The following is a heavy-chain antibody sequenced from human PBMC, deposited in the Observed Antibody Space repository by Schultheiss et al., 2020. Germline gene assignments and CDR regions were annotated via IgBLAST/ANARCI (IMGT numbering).Heavy chain of an antibody. CDR1: GGSISSGSYY. CDR2: IYYSGST. J-gene: IGHJ5*02. D-gene: IGHD3-10*01. V-gene: IGHV4-31*03. Sequence: SQTLSLTCTVSGGSISSGSYYWGWIRQHPGKGLEWIGYIYYSGSTYYNPSLKSRVTISVDTSKNQFSLKLSSVTAADTAVYYCAKRHSGGSGSYYSWGQGTLVTVSS. CDR3: AKRHSGGSGSYYS.